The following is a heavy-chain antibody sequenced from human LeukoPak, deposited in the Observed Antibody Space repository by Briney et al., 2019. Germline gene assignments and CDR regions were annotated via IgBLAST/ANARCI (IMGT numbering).Heavy chain of an antibody. Sequence: GGSLRLSWAASGFTFSSYAMSWVRQARGKGLEWVSAISGSGGSTYYADSVKGRFTISRDNSKNTLYLQMNSLRAEDTAVYYCAKDIEYSCSSFHYWGQGTLVTVSS. J-gene: IGHJ4*02. D-gene: IGHD6-6*01. CDR2: ISGSGGST. V-gene: IGHV3-23*01. CDR3: AKDIEYSCSSFHY. CDR1: GFTFSSYA.